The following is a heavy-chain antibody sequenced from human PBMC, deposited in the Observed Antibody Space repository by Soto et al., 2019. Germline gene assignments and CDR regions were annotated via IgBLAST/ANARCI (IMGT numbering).Heavy chain of an antibody. V-gene: IGHV4-31*03. D-gene: IGHD3-3*02. Sequence: SETLSLTCTVSGGSISSAVYYWTWIRQHPGKGLEWIAYINYSGSLTCNPSLKSRVTMSEDTSKSQFSLTLTSLTAADTAVYYCASIPRGNIFGYLAYWGQGILVTVSS. J-gene: IGHJ4*02. CDR1: GGSISSAVYY. CDR2: INYSGSL. CDR3: ASIPRGNIFGYLAY.